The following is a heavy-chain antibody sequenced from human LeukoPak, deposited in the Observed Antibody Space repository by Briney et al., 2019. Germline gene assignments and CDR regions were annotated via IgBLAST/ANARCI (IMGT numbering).Heavy chain of an antibody. Sequence: GASVTVSCKVSVYTLTELSMHWVRQAPGKGREWMGGFYPEDGETIYAQKFQGRVTMTEDTSTDTAYMELSSLRSEDTAVYYCATHGKSRLEERYYYYYMDVWGKGTTVTVSS. CDR1: VYTLTELS. CDR2: FYPEDGET. D-gene: IGHD6-25*01. J-gene: IGHJ6*03. V-gene: IGHV1-24*01. CDR3: ATHGKSRLEERYYYYYMDV.